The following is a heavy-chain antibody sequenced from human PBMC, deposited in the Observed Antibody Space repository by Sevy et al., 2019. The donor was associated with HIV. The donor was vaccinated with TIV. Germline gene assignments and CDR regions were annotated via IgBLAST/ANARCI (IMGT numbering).Heavy chain of an antibody. CDR2: IYHSGTT. J-gene: IGHJ6*02. CDR3: ARLTGGVDSGFQH. D-gene: IGHD3-16*01. CDR1: DGSIRSSNW. V-gene: IGHV4-4*02. Sequence: SETLSLTCAVSDGSIRSSNWWSWVRQSPGKGLEWIGEIYHSGTTNRNPSLKSRVTISIDKSKNLFSLKLSSVTAADTAVYYCARLTGGVDSGFQHWGQGTTVTVSS.